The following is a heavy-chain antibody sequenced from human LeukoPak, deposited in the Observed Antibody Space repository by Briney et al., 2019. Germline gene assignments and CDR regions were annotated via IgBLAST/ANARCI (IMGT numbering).Heavy chain of an antibody. CDR3: ARGGWRFGELFPGRETHNWFDP. J-gene: IGHJ5*02. V-gene: IGHV1-18*01. Sequence: ASVKVSCKASGYTFTGYGISWVRQAPGQGLEWMGWISAYNGNTNYAQKLQGRVTMTTDTSTSTAYMELRSLRSDDTAEYYCARGGWRFGELFPGRETHNWFDPWGQGTLVTVSS. D-gene: IGHD3-10*01. CDR1: GYTFTGYG. CDR2: ISAYNGNT.